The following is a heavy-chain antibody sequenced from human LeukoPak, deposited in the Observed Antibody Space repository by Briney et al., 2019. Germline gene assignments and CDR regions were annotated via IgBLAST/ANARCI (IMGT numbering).Heavy chain of an antibody. D-gene: IGHD1-26*01. Sequence: ASAKVSCKASGYTFTGYYMHWVRQAPGQGLEWMGWINPNSGGTNYAQKFQGRVTMTRDTSISTAYMELSRLRSDDTAVYYCARDPLVGATPDAFDIWGQGTMVTVSS. V-gene: IGHV1-2*02. CDR2: INPNSGGT. CDR3: ARDPLVGATPDAFDI. CDR1: GYTFTGYY. J-gene: IGHJ3*02.